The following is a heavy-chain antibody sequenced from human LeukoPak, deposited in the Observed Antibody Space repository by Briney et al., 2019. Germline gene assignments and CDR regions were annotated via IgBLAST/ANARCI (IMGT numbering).Heavy chain of an antibody. CDR1: GGSISSSSYY. CDR3: ARHPVDYGDYDYYYYYGLDV. V-gene: IGHV4-39*01. CDR2: IYYCGST. Sequence: SESLSLTRTVSGGSISSSSYYWGWIRQPPGKGLEWIGCIYYCGSTYYNPSLKSRVTISVDTSKNQFSLKLSSVTAADTAVYYCARHPVDYGDYDYYYYYGLDVWGQGTTVTVSS. D-gene: IGHD4-17*01. J-gene: IGHJ6*02.